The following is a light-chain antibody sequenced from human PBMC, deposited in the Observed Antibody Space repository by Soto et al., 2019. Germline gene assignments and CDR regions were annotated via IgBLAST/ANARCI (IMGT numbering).Light chain of an antibody. V-gene: IGKV3-11*01. Sequence: EIVLTQSPGTLSLSPGERATLSCRASQSVSSYLAWYQQKPGQAPSLLIYDASNRATGIPARFSGSGSGTEFTLTISSLEPEDFAVDYCQQRRNWLTFGGGTKVDIK. CDR2: DAS. CDR1: QSVSSY. CDR3: QQRRNWLT. J-gene: IGKJ4*01.